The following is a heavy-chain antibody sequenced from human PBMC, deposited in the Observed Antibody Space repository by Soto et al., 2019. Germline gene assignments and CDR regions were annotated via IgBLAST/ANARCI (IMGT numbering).Heavy chain of an antibody. CDR2: IYYSGST. J-gene: IGHJ3*02. V-gene: IGHV4-59*08. CDR3: ASPSESSSGWVNVFDI. Sequence: PSETLSLTCTVSGGSISSYYWSWIRQPPGKGLEWIGYIYYSGSTNYNPSHKSRVTISVDTSKNQFSMKLSSVTTADAVLFYWASPSESSSGWVNVFDIGGQGKMVTVSS. D-gene: IGHD6-19*01. CDR1: GGSISSYY.